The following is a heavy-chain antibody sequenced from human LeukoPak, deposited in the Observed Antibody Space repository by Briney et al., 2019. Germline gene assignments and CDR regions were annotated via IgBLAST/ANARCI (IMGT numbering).Heavy chain of an antibody. CDR2: INPNSGGT. CDR1: GYTFTGYY. V-gene: IGHV1-2*02. Sequence: ASVKVSCKASGYTFTGYYMHWVRQAPGQGLEWMGWINPNSGGTNYAQKFQGRVTMTRDTSISTAYMELSRLRSDDTAVYYCARSRHFRGITMVRGVNNWFDPWGQGTLVTVPS. D-gene: IGHD3-10*01. J-gene: IGHJ5*02. CDR3: ARSRHFRGITMVRGVNNWFDP.